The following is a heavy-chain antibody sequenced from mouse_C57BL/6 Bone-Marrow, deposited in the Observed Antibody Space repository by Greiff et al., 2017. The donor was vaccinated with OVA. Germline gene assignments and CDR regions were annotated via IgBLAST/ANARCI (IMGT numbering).Heavy chain of an antibody. Sequence: QVQLKEPGAELVKPGASVKMSCKASGYTFTSYWITWVKQRPGQGLEWIGDIYPGSGSTNYNEKFKSKATLTVDTSSSTAYMQLSSLTSEDSAVYYCARDSLAWFAYWGQGTLVTVSA. D-gene: IGHD6-2*01. CDR3: ARDSLAWFAY. CDR1: GYTFTSYW. J-gene: IGHJ3*01. CDR2: IYPGSGST. V-gene: IGHV1-55*01.